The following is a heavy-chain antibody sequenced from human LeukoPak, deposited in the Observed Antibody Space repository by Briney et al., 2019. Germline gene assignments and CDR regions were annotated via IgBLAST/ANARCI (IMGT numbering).Heavy chain of an antibody. J-gene: IGHJ4*02. Sequence: VGSLRLSCAASGFTFSSYGRHWVRQAPGKGLDWVAVISYDGSNKYYAVSVKGRFTISRDNSKNTLYLQMNSLRAEDTAVYYCAKDQDYYGSGSLDHWGQGTLVTVSS. V-gene: IGHV3-30*18. CDR2: ISYDGSNK. CDR3: AKDQDYYGSGSLDH. CDR1: GFTFSSYG. D-gene: IGHD3-10*01.